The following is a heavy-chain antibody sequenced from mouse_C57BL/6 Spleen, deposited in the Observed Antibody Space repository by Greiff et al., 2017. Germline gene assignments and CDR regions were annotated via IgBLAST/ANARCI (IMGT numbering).Heavy chain of an antibody. Sequence: QVQLQQSGAELVRPGSSVKLSCKASGYTFTSYWMHWVKQRPIQGLEWIGNIDPSDSETHYNQKFKDKATLTVDKSSSTAYMQLSSLTSEDSAVYYCARGYDGYPAWFAYWGQGTLVTVSA. J-gene: IGHJ3*01. D-gene: IGHD2-3*01. CDR3: ARGYDGYPAWFAY. CDR2: IDPSDSET. CDR1: GYTFTSYW. V-gene: IGHV1-52*01.